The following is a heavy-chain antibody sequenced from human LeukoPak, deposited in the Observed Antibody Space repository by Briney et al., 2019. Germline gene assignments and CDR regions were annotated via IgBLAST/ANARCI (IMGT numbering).Heavy chain of an antibody. D-gene: IGHD3-10*01. CDR1: GFTFSSYA. J-gene: IGHJ5*02. Sequence: GGSLRLSCAASGFTFSSYAMSWVRQAPGKGLEWVASIKQHASEKHYVDSVKGRFTISRDDARNSVSLHMSSLRDDDTALYYCTRGGSSYYAGWSDPWGQGSLVTVSS. CDR3: TRGGSSYYAGWSDP. V-gene: IGHV3-7*03. CDR2: IKQHASEK.